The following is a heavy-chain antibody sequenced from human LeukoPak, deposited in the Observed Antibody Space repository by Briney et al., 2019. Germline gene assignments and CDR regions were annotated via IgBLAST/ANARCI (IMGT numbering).Heavy chain of an antibody. V-gene: IGHV3-7*01. Sequence: GGSLRLSCAVSGFTFSNYWMSWVRQAPGKGLEWVATIKQDGSEKYYVDSVKGRFTISRDNAKNTLYLQMDSLRAEDTAVYYCARDRNTDFWSGYYTNYFDYWGQGTLVTVSS. CDR2: IKQDGSEK. J-gene: IGHJ4*02. CDR1: GFTFSNYW. D-gene: IGHD3-3*01. CDR3: ARDRNTDFWSGYYTNYFDY.